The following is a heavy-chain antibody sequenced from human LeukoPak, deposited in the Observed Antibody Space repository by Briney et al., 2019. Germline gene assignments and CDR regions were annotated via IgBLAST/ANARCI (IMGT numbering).Heavy chain of an antibody. V-gene: IGHV3-74*01. CDR1: GFTFSRYW. J-gene: IGHJ4*02. D-gene: IGHD6-13*01. CDR2: INTDGRTI. Sequence: GGSLRLSCAASGFTFSRYWMHWVRQAPGKGLVWVSRINTDGRTITYADSVKGRFTISRDNSKNTLYLQMNSLRAEDTAVYYCARDFGRIAAAGTPLDYWGQGTLVTVSS. CDR3: ARDFGRIAAAGTPLDY.